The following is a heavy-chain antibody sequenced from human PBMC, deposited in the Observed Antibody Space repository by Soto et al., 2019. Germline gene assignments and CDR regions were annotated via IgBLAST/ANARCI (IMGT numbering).Heavy chain of an antibody. CDR2: MNPNSGNT. D-gene: IGHD6-19*01. Sequence: QVQLVQSVAEVKKPGASVKVSCKASGYTFTSYDINWVRQATGQGLEWMGWMNPNSGNTGYAQKFQGRVTMTMNTSISTAYMELSSLRSEDTAVYYCARRQWLLKGYHYGMEVWGQGTTVTVSS. CDR3: ARRQWLLKGYHYGMEV. J-gene: IGHJ6*02. CDR1: GYTFTSYD. V-gene: IGHV1-8*01.